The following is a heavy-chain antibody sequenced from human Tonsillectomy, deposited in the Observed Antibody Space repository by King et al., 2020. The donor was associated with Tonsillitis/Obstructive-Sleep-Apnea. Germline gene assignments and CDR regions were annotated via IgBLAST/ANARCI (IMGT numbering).Heavy chain of an antibody. D-gene: IGHD1-1*01. J-gene: IGHJ4*02. Sequence: VQLVESGVEAKKPGESLKISCKGSGYSFTSYWIGWVRQMPGKGLEWMGIIHPDDSDTRYSPSFQGQVTISAEKSISTAYLQWSSLKASDTAIYYCARHKSGRTEFDYWGQGTRVTVSS. CDR3: ARHKSGRTEFDY. CDR2: IHPDDSDT. V-gene: IGHV5-51*01. CDR1: GYSFTSYW.